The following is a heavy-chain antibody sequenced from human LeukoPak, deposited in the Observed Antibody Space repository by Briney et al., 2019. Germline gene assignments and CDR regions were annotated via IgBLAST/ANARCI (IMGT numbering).Heavy chain of an antibody. V-gene: IGHV3-21*01. CDR2: ISSSSSYI. Sequence: GGSLRLSCAASGFTFSSYSMNWVRQAPGKGLEWVSSISSSSSYIYYADSVKGRFTISRDNSKNTLYLQMNSLRAEDTAVYYCARGPGPLQQERLEAFDIWGLGTVVTVSS. CDR3: ARGPGPLQQERLEAFDI. CDR1: GFTFSSYS. D-gene: IGHD1-1*01. J-gene: IGHJ3*02.